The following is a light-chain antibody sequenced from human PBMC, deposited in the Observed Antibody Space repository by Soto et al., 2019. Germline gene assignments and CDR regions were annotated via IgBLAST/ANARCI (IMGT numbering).Light chain of an antibody. V-gene: IGKV1-27*01. CDR3: QKYDSAPT. CDR2: GAS. J-gene: IGKJ1*01. Sequence: DIQLTQSPSSLSASVGDRVTITCRASQGISNSLAWYQQKPGKVPKLLIYGASTLQSGVPSRFSGSMSGTDFTLTISSLQPEDVATSYCQKYDSAPTFGPGTTVEI. CDR1: QGISNS.